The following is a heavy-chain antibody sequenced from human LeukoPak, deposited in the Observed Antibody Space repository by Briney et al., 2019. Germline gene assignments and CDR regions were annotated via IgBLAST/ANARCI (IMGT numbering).Heavy chain of an antibody. D-gene: IGHD3-22*01. CDR1: GFTVSSNY. Sequence: GGSLRLSCAASGFTVSSNYMSWVRQAPGKGLEWVSVIYSGGSTYYADSVKGRFTISRDNSKNTLYLQMNSLRAEDTAVYYCARVGYYYDSSGYDDAFDIWGQGTMVTVSS. CDR3: ARVGYYYDSSGYDDAFDI. CDR2: IYSGGST. V-gene: IGHV3-53*01. J-gene: IGHJ3*02.